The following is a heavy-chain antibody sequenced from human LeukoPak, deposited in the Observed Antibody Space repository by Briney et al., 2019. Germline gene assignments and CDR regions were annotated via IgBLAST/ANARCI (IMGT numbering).Heavy chain of an antibody. CDR3: ATGDSFDY. Sequence: GGSLRLSCAASGFTFDDYAMHWVRQAPGKGLEWVSGISWSSGSIGYADSVKGRFTISRDNAKNSLYLQMNSLRAEDTALYYCATGDSFDYWGQGTLVTVSS. CDR1: GFTFDDYA. J-gene: IGHJ4*02. V-gene: IGHV3-9*01. D-gene: IGHD1-14*01. CDR2: ISWSSGSI.